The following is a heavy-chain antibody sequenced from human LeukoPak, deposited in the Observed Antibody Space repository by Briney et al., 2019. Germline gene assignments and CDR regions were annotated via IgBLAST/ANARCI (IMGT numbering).Heavy chain of an antibody. D-gene: IGHD1-14*01. V-gene: IGHV3-74*01. CDR2: IRGDGIVT. CDR3: ARANPADFNL. Sequence: GGFLRLSCVASEFTFSNYWIHWVRQAPGKGLVWVSRIRGDGIVTNYADSVEGRFTISRDNAKNTVHLQMNSLRDDDTAVYYCARANPADFNLWGRGTLVTVSS. CDR1: EFTFSNYW. J-gene: IGHJ2*01.